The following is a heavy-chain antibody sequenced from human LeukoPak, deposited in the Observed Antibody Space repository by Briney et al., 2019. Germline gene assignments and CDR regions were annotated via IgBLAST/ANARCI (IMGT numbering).Heavy chain of an antibody. V-gene: IGHV1-69*04. D-gene: IGHD2-15*01. CDR2: IIPILGIA. CDR3: AREGYCSGGSCYSYY. J-gene: IGHJ4*02. Sequence: SVKVPCKASGGTFSSYAISWVRQAPGQGLEWMGRIIPILGIANYAQKFQGRVMITADKSTSTAYMELSSLRSEDTAVYYCAREGYCSGGSCYSYYWGQGTLVTVSS. CDR1: GGTFSSYA.